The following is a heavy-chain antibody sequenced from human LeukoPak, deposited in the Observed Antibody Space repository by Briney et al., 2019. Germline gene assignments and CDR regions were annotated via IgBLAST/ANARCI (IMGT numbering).Heavy chain of an antibody. Sequence: GGSLRLSCAASGFTFSSYSMNWVRQAPGKGLEWVSSISSSNSYIYYADSVKGRFTISRDNAKNPLYLQMNSLRAEDTAVYYCARDPSNDSGYDPRHYWGQGTLVTVSS. J-gene: IGHJ4*02. CDR2: ISSSNSYI. CDR1: GFTFSSYS. CDR3: ARDPSNDSGYDPRHY. D-gene: IGHD5-12*01. V-gene: IGHV3-21*01.